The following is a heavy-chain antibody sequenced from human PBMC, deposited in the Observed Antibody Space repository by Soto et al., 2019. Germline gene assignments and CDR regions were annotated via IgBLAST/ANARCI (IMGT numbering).Heavy chain of an antibody. V-gene: IGHV4-39*01. J-gene: IGHJ5*02. CDR1: GGSISSSSYY. Sequence: SETLSLTCTVSGGSISSSSYYWGWIRQPPGRGLEWIGSIYYGGTTYYNPSFKSRLTMSVDTANDQFSLSLSSMTAADTAVYYCARHESHPDNWFDPWGQGTPVTVSS. CDR3: ARHESHPDNWFDP. CDR2: IYYGGTT.